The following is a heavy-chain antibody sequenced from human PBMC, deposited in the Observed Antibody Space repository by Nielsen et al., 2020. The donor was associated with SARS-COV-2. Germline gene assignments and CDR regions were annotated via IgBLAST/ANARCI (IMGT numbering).Heavy chain of an antibody. Sequence: GGSLRLSCAASGFTFSSYGMHWVRQAPGKGLEWAAVISYDGSNKYYADSVKGRITISRDNSKNTLYLQMNSLRAEDTAVYYCAKDYGYSSSWYGRAEYFQHWGQGTLVTVSS. CDR2: ISYDGSNK. V-gene: IGHV3-30*18. CDR3: AKDYGYSSSWYGRAEYFQH. J-gene: IGHJ1*01. D-gene: IGHD6-13*01. CDR1: GFTFSSYG.